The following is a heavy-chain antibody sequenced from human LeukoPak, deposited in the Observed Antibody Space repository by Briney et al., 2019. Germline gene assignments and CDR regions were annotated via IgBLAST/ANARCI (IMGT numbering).Heavy chain of an antibody. D-gene: IGHD3-16*02. CDR3: ARELNDYVWGSYRNYYYYMDV. J-gene: IGHJ6*03. CDR1: GYTFTGYY. Sequence: ASVKVSCKASGYTFTGYYMHWVRQAPGQGLEWMGWINPNSGGTNYAQKFQGRVTMTRDTSISTAYMELSRLRSDDTAVYYCARELNDYVWGSYRNYYYYMDVWGKGTTVTISS. CDR2: INPNSGGT. V-gene: IGHV1-2*02.